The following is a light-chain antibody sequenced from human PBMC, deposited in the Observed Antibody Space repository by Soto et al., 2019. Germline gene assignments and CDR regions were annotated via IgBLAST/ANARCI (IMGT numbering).Light chain of an antibody. V-gene: IGKV1-5*01. CDR1: QSISSW. Sequence: DIQMTQSPSTLSASVGDRVTITCRASQSISSWLAWYQQKPGKAPKLLIYDASSLESGVPSRFSGSGSGTEFTLTISSLQPDDFATYYCQQYNSYLYTFRQGTKLEIK. CDR3: QQYNSYLYT. J-gene: IGKJ2*01. CDR2: DAS.